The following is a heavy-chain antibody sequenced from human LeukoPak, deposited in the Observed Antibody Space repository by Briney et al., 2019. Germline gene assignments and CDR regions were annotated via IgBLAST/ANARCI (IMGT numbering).Heavy chain of an antibody. J-gene: IGHJ2*01. D-gene: IGHD2-8*02. Sequence: SEALSLTCSVSGGSISNSRHYWDWIRQPPGKGLEWIGSFPYSGTPYFNPFLKSRVTISLDTTKNQFSLKLTSVTAADTAVYYCARGRRYDTGGYKTFGWYFDLWGRGTLVIVSS. V-gene: IGHV4-39*07. CDR2: FPYSGTP. CDR3: ARGRRYDTGGYKTFGWYFDL. CDR1: GGSISNSRHY.